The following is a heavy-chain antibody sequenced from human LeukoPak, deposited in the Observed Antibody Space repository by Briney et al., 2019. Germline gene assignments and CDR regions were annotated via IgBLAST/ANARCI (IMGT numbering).Heavy chain of an antibody. D-gene: IGHD3-16*01. CDR1: DGAIAGYS. J-gene: IGHJ4*02. V-gene: IGHV4-59*01. Sequence: SETLSLTCTVSDGAIAGYSWSWIRQAPGKGLEWIGYIYYSGDTNYNPSLQSRVTVSVDTSKNQFSLRLTSVSAADTAVYYCVRGGVLKSVDYWGQGTLVAVSS. CDR3: VRGGVLKSVDY. CDR2: IYYSGDT.